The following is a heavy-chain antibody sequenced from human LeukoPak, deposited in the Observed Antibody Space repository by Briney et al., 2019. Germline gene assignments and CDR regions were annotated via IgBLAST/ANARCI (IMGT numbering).Heavy chain of an antibody. CDR2: ISGSGGST. CDR3: AKDAAVTISYSFDC. CDR1: GFTFSFYA. J-gene: IGHJ4*02. Sequence: GGSLRLSCAASGFTFSFYAMSWVRQAPGKGLEWVSGISGSGGSTYYADSVKGRFTISRDNSKNTLYLQMSSLGAEDTAIYYCAKDAAVTISYSFDCWGQGTLVTVSS. D-gene: IGHD3-10*01. V-gene: IGHV3-23*01.